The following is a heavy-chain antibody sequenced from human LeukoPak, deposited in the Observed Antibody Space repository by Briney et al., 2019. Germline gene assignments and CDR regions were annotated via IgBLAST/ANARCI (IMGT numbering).Heavy chain of an antibody. CDR3: ARSRRSLVVTYDY. CDR2: INHSGST. J-gene: IGHJ4*02. Sequence: SETLSLTCTVSGGSISSYYWSWIRQPPGKGLEWIGEINHSGSTNYNPSLKSRVTISVDTSKNQFSLKLSSVTAADTAVYYCARSRRSLVVTYDYWGQGTLVTVSS. CDR1: GGSISSYY. D-gene: IGHD2-15*01. V-gene: IGHV4-34*01.